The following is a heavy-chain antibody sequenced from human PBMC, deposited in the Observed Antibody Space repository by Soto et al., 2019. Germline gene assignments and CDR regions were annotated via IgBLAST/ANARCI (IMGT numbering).Heavy chain of an antibody. CDR1: GGSISSYY. CDR3: ARRGDYELDY. J-gene: IGHJ4*02. Sequence: SETLSLTCSVSGGSISSYYWSWIRQPPGKGLEWIAYSYYSGSTSYNPSLKSRVTISVDTSDNQFSLKLSSVTAADTAVYYCARRGDYELDYWGQGTLVTVSS. D-gene: IGHD3-10*01. V-gene: IGHV4-59*01. CDR2: SYYSGST.